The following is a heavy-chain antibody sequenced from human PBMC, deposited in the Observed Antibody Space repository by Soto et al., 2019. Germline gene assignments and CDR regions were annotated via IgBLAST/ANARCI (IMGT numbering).Heavy chain of an antibody. Sequence: GGSLRLSCAASGFTFDDYAMHWVRQAPGKGLEWVSGISWNSASIGYADSVKGRFTISRDNAKNSLYLQMNSLRAEDTALYYCAKEDGYSGYDTREYYFDYWGQGTLVTVSS. V-gene: IGHV3-9*01. CDR1: GFTFDDYA. CDR2: ISWNSASI. D-gene: IGHD5-12*01. CDR3: AKEDGYSGYDTREYYFDY. J-gene: IGHJ4*02.